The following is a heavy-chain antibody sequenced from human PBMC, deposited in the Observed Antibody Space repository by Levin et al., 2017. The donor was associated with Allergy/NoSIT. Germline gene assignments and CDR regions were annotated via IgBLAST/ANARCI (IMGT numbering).Heavy chain of an antibody. CDR2: IKKDGSQK. V-gene: IGHV3-7*02. D-gene: IGHD3-16*01. CDR1: GFTISSYW. Sequence: HAGGSLRLSCVVSGFTISSYWMSWVRQAPGKGLEWVAKIKKDGSQKYYVDSVKGRFTISRDNAKNSLYLQMNSLRVEDTAVYYCVNWGSYWGQGTLVTVSS. J-gene: IGHJ4*02. CDR3: VNWGSY.